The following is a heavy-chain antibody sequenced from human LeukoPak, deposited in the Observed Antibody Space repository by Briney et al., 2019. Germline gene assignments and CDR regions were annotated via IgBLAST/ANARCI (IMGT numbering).Heavy chain of an antibody. CDR1: GGSISSSSYY. J-gene: IGHJ4*02. D-gene: IGHD4-17*01. Sequence: SETLSLTCTVSGGSISSSSYYWGWIRQPPGKGLEWIGSIYYSGSTYYNPSLKSRVTISVDTSKNQFSLKLSSVTAADTAVYYCARRPYGDARFDYWGQGTLVTVSS. CDR2: IYYSGST. V-gene: IGHV4-39*01. CDR3: ARRPYGDARFDY.